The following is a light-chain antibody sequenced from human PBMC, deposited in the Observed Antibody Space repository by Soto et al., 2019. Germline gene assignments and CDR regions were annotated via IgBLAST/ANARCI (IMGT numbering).Light chain of an antibody. Sequence: EIVMTQSPATLSVSPGGRATLSCRASQSISDTLAWYQQKPGQAPRLLIHGASTRATGFPARFSGSGSGTDFTLTISSLQPEDFATYYCQQTNSIPITFGQGTRLEIK. CDR2: GAS. J-gene: IGKJ5*01. V-gene: IGKV3-15*01. CDR1: QSISDT. CDR3: QQTNSIPIT.